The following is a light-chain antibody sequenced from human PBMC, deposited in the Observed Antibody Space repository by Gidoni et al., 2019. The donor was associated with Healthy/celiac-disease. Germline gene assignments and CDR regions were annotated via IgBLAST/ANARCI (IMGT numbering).Light chain of an antibody. CDR3: QQYNNWPLP. V-gene: IGKV3-15*01. CDR1: QSVSSN. J-gene: IGKJ4*01. Sequence: EIVMTQSPATLSVYPGERATLSCRASQSVSSNLAWYQQKPGQAPRLLIYGASTRATGIPARFSGSGSGTEFTLTISSLQSEDFAVYYCQQYNNWPLPFXGXTKVEIK. CDR2: GAS.